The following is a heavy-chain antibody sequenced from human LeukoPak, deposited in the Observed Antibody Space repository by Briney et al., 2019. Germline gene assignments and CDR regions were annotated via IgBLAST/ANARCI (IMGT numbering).Heavy chain of an antibody. CDR1: GFTFSSYA. Sequence: GGSLRLSCAASGFTFSSYAMSWVRQAPGKGLEWVSAISGSGGSTYYADSVKGRFTISRDNSKNTLYLQMNSLRAEDTAVYYCAKDLAVLTSCNSGGSCYYYYYGMDVWGQGTTVTVSS. V-gene: IGHV3-23*01. D-gene: IGHD2-15*01. J-gene: IGHJ6*02. CDR2: ISGSGGST. CDR3: AKDLAVLTSCNSGGSCYYYYYGMDV.